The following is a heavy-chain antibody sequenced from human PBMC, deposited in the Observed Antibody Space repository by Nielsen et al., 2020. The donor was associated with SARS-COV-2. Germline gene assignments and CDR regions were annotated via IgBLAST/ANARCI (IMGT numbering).Heavy chain of an antibody. D-gene: IGHD3-10*01. V-gene: IGHV3-7*05. CDR2: INGDGLVK. CDR1: GFTFSNFF. CDR3: ANGVRGAY. Sequence: GGPLRLSCAASGFTFSNFFMSWVRQAPGKGLEWVANINGDGLVKLYVDSVKGRFTISRDNAQKSVYLQMNSLRAEDTAVYYCANGVRGAYWGQGTLVTVSS. J-gene: IGHJ4*02.